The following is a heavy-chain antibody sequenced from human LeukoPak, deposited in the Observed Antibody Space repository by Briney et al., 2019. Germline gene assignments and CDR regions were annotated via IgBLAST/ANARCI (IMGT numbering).Heavy chain of an antibody. V-gene: IGHV3-30*02. J-gene: IGHJ4*02. CDR1: GFTFSSYG. CDR3: AKAAHLAARMGYFDY. CDR2: IRYDGSNK. D-gene: IGHD6-6*01. Sequence: PGGSLRLSCAASGFTFSSYGMHWVRQAPGKGLEWVAFIRYDGSNKYYADSVKGRFTISRDNSKNTLYLQMNSLRVEDTAVYYCAKAAHLAARMGYFDYWGQGTLVTVSS.